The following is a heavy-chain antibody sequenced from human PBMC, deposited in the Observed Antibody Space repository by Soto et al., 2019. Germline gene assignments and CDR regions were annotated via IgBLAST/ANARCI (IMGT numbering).Heavy chain of an antibody. V-gene: IGHV4-39*01. D-gene: IGHD3-16*01. Sequence: SETLSLTCTVSGGSISSSSYYWGWIRQPPGKGLEWIGSIYYSGSTYYNPSLKSRVTISVDTSKNQFSLKLSSVTAADTAVYYCARHGFYAPRGGYGMDVWGQGTTVTVSS. CDR2: IYYSGST. CDR3: ARHGFYAPRGGYGMDV. CDR1: GGSISSSSYY. J-gene: IGHJ6*02.